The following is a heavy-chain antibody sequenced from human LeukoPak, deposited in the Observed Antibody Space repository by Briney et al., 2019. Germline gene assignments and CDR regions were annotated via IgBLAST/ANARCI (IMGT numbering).Heavy chain of an antibody. Sequence: QSGGSLRLSCAASGFTFSSYAMSWVRRAPGKGLEWVSAISGSGGSTYYADSVKGRFTISRDNSKNTLYLQMNSLRAEDTAVYYCAKIEIPGTPNYYGMDVWGQGTTVTASS. CDR3: AKIEIPGTPNYYGMDV. CDR1: GFTFSSYA. J-gene: IGHJ6*02. CDR2: ISGSGGST. V-gene: IGHV3-23*01. D-gene: IGHD1-14*01.